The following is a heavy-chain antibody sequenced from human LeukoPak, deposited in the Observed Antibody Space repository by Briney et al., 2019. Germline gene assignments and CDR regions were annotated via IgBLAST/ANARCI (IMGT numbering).Heavy chain of an antibody. V-gene: IGHV1-2*02. CDR3: ATLGTGRGAFDI. J-gene: IGHJ3*02. CDR1: GHTFTGYY. Sequence: ASVKVSCKASGHTFTGYYMHWVRQAPGQGLEWMGWINPNSGGTNYAQKFQGRVTMTRDTSISTAYMELSRLRSDDTAVYYCATLGTGRGAFDIWGQGTMVTVSS. CDR2: INPNSGGT. D-gene: IGHD3/OR15-3a*01.